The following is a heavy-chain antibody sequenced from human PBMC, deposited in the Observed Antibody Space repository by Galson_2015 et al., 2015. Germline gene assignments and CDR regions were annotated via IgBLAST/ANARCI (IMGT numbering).Heavy chain of an antibody. V-gene: IGHV3-33*01. CDR3: EREADYARVVDY. J-gene: IGHJ4*01. CDR2: IWNDGSNK. CDR1: GFTFSTYC. Sequence: SLRLSCAASGFTFSTYCMHWVRQAPGKGLEWVAIIWNDGSNKYYADSVKGRFTISRDNSKNTLYLQMNSLRVEDTAVYYCEREADYARVVDYWGHGPLLTVSS. D-gene: IGHD4-17*01.